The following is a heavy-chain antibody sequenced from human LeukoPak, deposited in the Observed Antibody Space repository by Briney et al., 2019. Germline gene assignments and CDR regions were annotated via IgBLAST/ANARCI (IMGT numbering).Heavy chain of an antibody. CDR1: GFTFSSYW. D-gene: IGHD3-22*01. Sequence: PGGSLRLSCAASGFTFSSYWMSWVRQAPGTALEWVSGISSGGGNTYYADSVKGRFTISRDNSKNTVYLQMSSLRAEDTAVYYCAKSGYNYDSDAYAFIDYWGQGTLVTVSS. V-gene: IGHV3-23*01. CDR3: AKSGYNYDSDAYAFIDY. CDR2: ISSGGGNT. J-gene: IGHJ4*02.